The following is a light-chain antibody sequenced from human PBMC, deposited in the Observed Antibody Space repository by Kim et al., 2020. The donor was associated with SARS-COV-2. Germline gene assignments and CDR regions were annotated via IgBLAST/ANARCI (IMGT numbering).Light chain of an antibody. V-gene: IGKV3-11*01. Sequence: LSPGERATLSCRASQSVSTYLAWYQQRSGQAPRLLIYDASNRATGIPARFSGSGSGTDFTLTISSLQPEDFAVYYCQQRSSWPLTFGGGTKVDIK. CDR3: QQRSSWPLT. J-gene: IGKJ4*01. CDR2: DAS. CDR1: QSVSTY.